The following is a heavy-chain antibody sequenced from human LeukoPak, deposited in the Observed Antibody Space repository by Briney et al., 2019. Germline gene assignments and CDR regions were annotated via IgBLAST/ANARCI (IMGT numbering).Heavy chain of an antibody. CDR3: ARAVAGQGDFDY. D-gene: IGHD6-19*01. CDR1: GGSISSYY. V-gene: IGHV4-59*01. CDR2: IYYSGTT. J-gene: IGHJ4*02. Sequence: SETLSLTCTVSGGSISSYYWSWIRQPPGKGLEWIGYIYYSGTTNYNPSLKSRVTISVDTSKNQFSLKLSSVTAADTAVYYCARAVAGQGDFDYWGQGTLATVSS.